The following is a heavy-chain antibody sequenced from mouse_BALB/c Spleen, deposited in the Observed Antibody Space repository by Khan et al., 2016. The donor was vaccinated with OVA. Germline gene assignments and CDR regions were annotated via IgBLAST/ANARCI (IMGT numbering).Heavy chain of an antibody. D-gene: IGHD4-1*01. CDR1: GFSFSSYS. J-gene: IGHJ3*01. V-gene: IGHV5-6*01. CDR3: ASHVTGSFAY. CDR2: ISSGGDYT. Sequence: EVELVESGGDLVKPGGSLKLSCAASGFSFSSYSMSWVRQTPDKRLEWVATISSGGDYTYYPDIVKGRFTISRDNSKNTLYLQMSSLKSEDTAMYYGASHVTGSFAYWGQGTVVTVAA.